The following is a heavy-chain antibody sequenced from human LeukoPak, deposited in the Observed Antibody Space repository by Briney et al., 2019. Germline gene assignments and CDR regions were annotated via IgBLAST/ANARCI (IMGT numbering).Heavy chain of an antibody. V-gene: IGHV3-48*01. CDR3: ARDINVVVAATRLDAFDI. D-gene: IGHD2-15*01. Sequence: GGSLRLSCAASGFTFSSYSMNWVRQAPGKGLEWVSYISSSSSTIYYADSVKGRFTISRDNAKNSLYLQMNSLRAEDTAVYYCARDINVVVAATRLDAFDIWGQGTMVTVSS. CDR2: ISSSSSTI. CDR1: GFTFSSYS. J-gene: IGHJ3*02.